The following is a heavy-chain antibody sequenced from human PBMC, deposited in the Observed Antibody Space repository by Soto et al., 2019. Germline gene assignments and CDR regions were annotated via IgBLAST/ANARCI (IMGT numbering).Heavy chain of an antibody. D-gene: IGHD2-2*01. J-gene: IGHJ3*02. CDR3: AGAVLSSDAFDI. V-gene: IGHV3-21*01. CDR1: GFTFSSYS. Sequence: GGSLRLSCAASGFTFSSYSMNWVHQAQGKGLEWVSSISTSSSYISYADSVKGRLTTPRENAKNSMYLQMNSLRAEGTAVDYLAGAVLSSDAFDIWGQGTMVTVSS. CDR2: ISTSSSYI.